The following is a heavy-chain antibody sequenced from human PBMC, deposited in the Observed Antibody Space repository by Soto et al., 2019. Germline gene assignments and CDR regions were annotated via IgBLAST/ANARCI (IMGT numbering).Heavy chain of an antibody. D-gene: IGHD2-8*02. CDR1: SGSISSSNW. V-gene: IGHV4-4*02. J-gene: IGHJ4*02. Sequence: SETLSLTCAVSSGSISSSNWWSWIRQPPGKGLEWIGYIYYSGSTYYNPSLKSRVTISVDTSKNQFSLKLSSVTAADTAVYYCASSTDQVLYNPRIDYWGQGTLVTVSS. CDR3: ASSTDQVLYNPRIDY. CDR2: IYYSGST.